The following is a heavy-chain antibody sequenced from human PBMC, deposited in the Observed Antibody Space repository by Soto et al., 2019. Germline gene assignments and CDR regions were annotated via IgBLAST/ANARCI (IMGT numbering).Heavy chain of an antibody. Sequence: SETLSLTCTVSGGSISGYYWSWIRQPPGKGLEWIGYIYYSGSTNYNPSLQSRVTISVDTSKNQFSLKLSSVTATDTAVYYCARRYSSSFDYWGQGTLVTVSS. CDR3: ARRYSSSFDY. D-gene: IGHD6-13*01. CDR1: GGSISGYY. V-gene: IGHV4-59*08. J-gene: IGHJ4*02. CDR2: IYYSGST.